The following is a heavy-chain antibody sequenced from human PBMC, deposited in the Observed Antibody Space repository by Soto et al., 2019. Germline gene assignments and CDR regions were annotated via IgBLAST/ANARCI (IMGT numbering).Heavy chain of an antibody. CDR2: INPSGGST. CDR1: GYTFTSYY. V-gene: IGHV1-46*01. CDR3: ARVAAAGIVDY. J-gene: IGHJ4*02. Sequence: ASGKVSCKASGYTFTSYYMHWVRQAPGQGLEWMGMINPSGGSTSYAQKFQGRVTMTRDTSTSTAYMELRSLRSDDMAVYYCARVAAAGIVDYWGQGPLVTVSS. D-gene: IGHD6-13*01.